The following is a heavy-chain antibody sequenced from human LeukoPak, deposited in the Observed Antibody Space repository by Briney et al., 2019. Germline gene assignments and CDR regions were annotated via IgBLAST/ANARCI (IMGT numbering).Heavy chain of an antibody. CDR2: IVVGSGNT. CDR1: GFTFTSSA. D-gene: IGHD1-26*01. V-gene: IGHV1-58*02. Sequence: SVKVSCKASGFTFTSSAMQWVRLARGQRLEWIGWIVVGSGNTNYAQKFQERVTITRDMSTSTAYMELSSLRSEDTAVYYCSIVGATNDAFDIWGQGTMVTVSS. CDR3: SIVGATNDAFDI. J-gene: IGHJ3*02.